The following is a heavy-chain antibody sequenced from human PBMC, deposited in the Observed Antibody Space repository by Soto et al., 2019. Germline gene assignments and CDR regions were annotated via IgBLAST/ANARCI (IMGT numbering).Heavy chain of an antibody. V-gene: IGHV4-4*07. CDR2: IYPGGST. CDR3: ARASVGPPGGGSWIMPFDF. D-gene: IGHD2-15*01. J-gene: IGHJ4*02. CDR1: GGSIGNYY. Sequence: PSQTLSLTCSVSGGSIGNYYWSWIRQSAGKGLEWIGRIYPGGSTNYNPSLKSRVTMSVDTSKNQFSLRLTSVTAADTAVYYCARASVGPPGGGSWIMPFDFWGQGTRVTVPS.